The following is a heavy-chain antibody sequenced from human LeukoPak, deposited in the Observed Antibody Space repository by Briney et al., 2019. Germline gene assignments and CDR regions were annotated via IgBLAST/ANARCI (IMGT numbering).Heavy chain of an antibody. CDR2: ISSSGTTT. CDR1: GFTFSSYE. V-gene: IGHV3-48*03. CDR3: ARTGNGRVYDL. Sequence: GGSLRLSCAASGFTFSSYEMNWVRQAPGKGLEWVSYISSSGTTTYYADSVKGRFTISRDNAKNSLYLQMNSLRVEDTATYYCARTGNGRVYDLWGQGTLVTVSS. J-gene: IGHJ4*02. D-gene: IGHD1-1*01.